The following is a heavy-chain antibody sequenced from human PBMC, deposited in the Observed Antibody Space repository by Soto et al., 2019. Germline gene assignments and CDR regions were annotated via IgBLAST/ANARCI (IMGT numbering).Heavy chain of an antibody. V-gene: IGHV5-51*01. Sequence: PGESLKISCKGSGYSFTSYWIGWVRQMPGKGLEWMGIIYPGDSDTRYSPSFQGQVTISADKSISTAYLQWSSLKASDTAMYYCAIPRGYYGSSGYMALSAFDIWGQGTMVTVSS. CDR1: GYSFTSYW. J-gene: IGHJ3*02. D-gene: IGHD3-22*01. CDR3: AIPRGYYGSSGYMALSAFDI. CDR2: IYPGDSDT.